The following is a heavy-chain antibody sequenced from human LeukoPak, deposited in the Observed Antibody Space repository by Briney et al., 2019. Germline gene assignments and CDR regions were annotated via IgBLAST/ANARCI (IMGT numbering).Heavy chain of an antibody. D-gene: IGHD2-2*01. CDR2: IIPILGIA. J-gene: IGHJ5*02. Sequence: SVKVSCKACGGIFSSYTISWVRQAPGQGLEWMGRIIPILGIANYAQKFQGRVTITADKSTSTAYMELSSLRSEDTAVYYCARDLEAVVVVPAAYTPFDPWGQGTLVTVSS. CDR1: GGIFSSYT. V-gene: IGHV1-69*04. CDR3: ARDLEAVVVVPAAYTPFDP.